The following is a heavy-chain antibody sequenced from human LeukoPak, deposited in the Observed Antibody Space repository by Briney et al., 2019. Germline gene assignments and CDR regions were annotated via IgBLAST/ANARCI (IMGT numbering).Heavy chain of an antibody. CDR3: AKANRDHLSHYSGVDV. CDR2: IRHDGTET. J-gene: IGHJ6*02. CDR1: GFSFSSYG. Sequence: GGSLRLSCAASGFSFSSYGMHWLRQAPGKGPESVALIRHDGTETYHADSVKGRFTISRDDSKSTFYLQMNSLRPEDTAVYYCAKANRDHLSHYSGVDVWGPGTTV. V-gene: IGHV3-30*02. D-gene: IGHD2-21*01.